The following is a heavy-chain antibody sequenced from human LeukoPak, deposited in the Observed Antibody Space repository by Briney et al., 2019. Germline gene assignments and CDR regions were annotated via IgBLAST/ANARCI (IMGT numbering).Heavy chain of an antibody. CDR2: ISSSSYI. D-gene: IGHD3-9*01. CDR3: ARGGLLRYFDWEYYFDY. V-gene: IGHV3-21*01. CDR1: GFTFSSYS. J-gene: IGHJ4*02. Sequence: GGSRRLSCAASGFTFSSYSINWVRQAPGKGLEWVSSISSSSYIYYADSVKGRFTISRDNAKNSLYLQMNSLRAEDTAVYYCARGGLLRYFDWEYYFDYWGQGTLVTVSS.